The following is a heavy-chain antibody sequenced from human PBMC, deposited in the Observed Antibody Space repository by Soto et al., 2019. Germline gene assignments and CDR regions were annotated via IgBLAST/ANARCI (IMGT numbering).Heavy chain of an antibody. V-gene: IGHV1-24*01. CDR3: ARDRPPDF. CDR1: GHTLTELS. Sequence: ASVKVSCKISGHTLTELSIRWVRQAPGKGLEWMGGFDPEGGEAIYAQKWHGRVTVTEDTVTDTAYTELSGLNSDDTAVYYCARDRPPDFWGQGTPVTVSS. CDR2: FDPEGGEA. J-gene: IGHJ4*02. D-gene: IGHD6-6*01.